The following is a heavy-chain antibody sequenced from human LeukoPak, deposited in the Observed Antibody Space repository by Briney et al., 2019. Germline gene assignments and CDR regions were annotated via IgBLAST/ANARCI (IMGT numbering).Heavy chain of an antibody. V-gene: IGHV3-20*04. CDR2: INWNGGST. Sequence: GGPLRLSCAASGFRFDDHGMSWVRQAPGKGLEWVSGINWNGGSTGYADSVKGRFTISRDNAKNSLYLQMNGLRAEDTVLYYCAGGDRNGWYFYYWGQGILVTVSS. D-gene: IGHD6-19*01. CDR1: GFRFDDHG. J-gene: IGHJ4*02. CDR3: AGGDRNGWYFYY.